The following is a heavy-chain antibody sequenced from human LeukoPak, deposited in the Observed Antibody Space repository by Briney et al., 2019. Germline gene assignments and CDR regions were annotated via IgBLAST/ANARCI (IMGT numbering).Heavy chain of an antibody. D-gene: IGHD2-15*01. J-gene: IGHJ4*02. CDR3: VQGWRDN. CDR2: IYGGCTT. CDR1: GFTVSSNY. Sequence: PGGSLRLSCAASGFTVSSNYMSWVRQAPGKGLELVSVIYGGCTTYTADSVKGRFTISRDNAKNSLYLQLNTLRPEDAAVYYCVQGWRDNWGQGTLVTVSS. V-gene: IGHV3-53*01.